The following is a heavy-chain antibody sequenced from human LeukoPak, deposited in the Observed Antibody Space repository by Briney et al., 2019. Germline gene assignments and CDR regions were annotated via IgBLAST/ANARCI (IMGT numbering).Heavy chain of an antibody. Sequence: GESLKISCKGSGYSFTSYWIGWVRQMPGKGLEWMGIIYPGDSDTRYSPSLQGQVTISVDKSISTAYLQWSSLKASDTAMYYCARRVGYYEGSVTRLGFDPWGQGTLVTVSS. D-gene: IGHD3-16*01. CDR1: GYSFTSYW. J-gene: IGHJ5*02. CDR2: IYPGDSDT. V-gene: IGHV5-51*01. CDR3: ARRVGYYEGSVTRLGFDP.